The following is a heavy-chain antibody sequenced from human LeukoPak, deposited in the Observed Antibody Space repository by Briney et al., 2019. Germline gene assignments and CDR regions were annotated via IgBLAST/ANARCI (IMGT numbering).Heavy chain of an antibody. Sequence: PSETLSLTCTVSGDSIGSSSYYWGWIRRPPGKGPECIGSINYSGSTYYNPSLKSRVTISVDTSKNHFSLKLSSVTAADTAVYYCVGTIYSGYETLGGYMDVWGKGTTVTVSS. CDR2: INYSGST. CDR1: GDSIGSSSYY. D-gene: IGHD5-12*01. CDR3: VGTIYSGYETLGGYMDV. V-gene: IGHV4-39*07. J-gene: IGHJ6*03.